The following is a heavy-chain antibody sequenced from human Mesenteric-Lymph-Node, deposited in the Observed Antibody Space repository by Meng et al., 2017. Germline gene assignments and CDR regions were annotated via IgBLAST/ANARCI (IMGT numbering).Heavy chain of an antibody. CDR1: GGSISSGGYY. D-gene: IGHD3-10*01. J-gene: IGHJ5*02. CDR3: ARASYGSGSPLGESWFDP. V-gene: IGHV4-31*03. CDR2: IHSSGST. Sequence: VPVRDSGPGLVHPSQPLSLTFTVSGGSISSGGYYWSWIRQHPGKGLEWIGYIHSSGSTYYNPSLRSRLTISVDTSKNQFSLKLSSVTAADTAVYYCARASYGSGSPLGESWFDPWGQGTLVTVSS.